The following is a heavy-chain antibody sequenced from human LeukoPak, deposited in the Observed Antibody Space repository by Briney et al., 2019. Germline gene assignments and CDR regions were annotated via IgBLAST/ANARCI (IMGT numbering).Heavy chain of an antibody. J-gene: IGHJ4*02. CDR3: ARGVAAIKNTYFDY. CDR1: GGSISSGSYY. CDR2: IYTSGST. Sequence: SETLSLTCTVSGGSISSGSYYWSWIRQPAGKGLEWIGRIYTSGSTNYNPSLKSRVTMSVDTSKNQFSLKLSSVTAADTAVYYCARGVAAIKNTYFDYWGQGTLVTVSS. V-gene: IGHV4-61*02. D-gene: IGHD6-6*01.